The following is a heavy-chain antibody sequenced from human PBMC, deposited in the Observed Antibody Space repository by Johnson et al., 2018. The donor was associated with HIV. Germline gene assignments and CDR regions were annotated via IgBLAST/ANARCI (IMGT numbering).Heavy chain of an antibody. CDR3: ARAGTSGSYAFDF. D-gene: IGHD3-22*01. Sequence: VQLVESGGGLVQPGVSLRLSCAASGFTVSSNYMTWVRQAPGKGLEWVSVIYSGGSTYYADSVKGRFTISRDNSKTTLYLQMNSLRAEDTAVYYCARAGTSGSYAFDFWGQGTMVTVSS. CDR1: GFTVSSNY. CDR2: IYSGGST. J-gene: IGHJ3*01. V-gene: IGHV3-66*01.